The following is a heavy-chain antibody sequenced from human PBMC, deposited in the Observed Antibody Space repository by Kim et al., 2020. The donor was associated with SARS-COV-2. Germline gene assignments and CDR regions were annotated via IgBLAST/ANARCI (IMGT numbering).Heavy chain of an antibody. D-gene: IGHD3-22*01. V-gene: IGHV4-34*01. CDR1: GGSFSGYY. CDR3: GRGQRITMIVVVITPFYYYGIDA. Sequence: SETLSLTCAVYGGSFSGYYWSWIRQPPGKGLEWIGEINHSGSTNYNPSLKSRVTISVDTSKNQFSLMLSSVTAADTAVCYCGRGQRITMIVVVITPFYYYGIDAWGQGPTGPVSS. J-gene: IGHJ6*02. CDR2: INHSGST.